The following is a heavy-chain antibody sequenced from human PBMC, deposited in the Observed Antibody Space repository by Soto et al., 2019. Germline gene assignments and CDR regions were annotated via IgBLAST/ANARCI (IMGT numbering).Heavy chain of an antibody. V-gene: IGHV3-33*01. CDR3: ARKGHCSGGSCYQYYYYGMDV. CDR1: GFTFSSYG. Sequence: QVQLVESGGGVVQPGRSLRLSCAASGFTFSSYGMHWVRQAPGKGLEWVAVIWYDGSNKYYADSVKGRFTISRVNSKNTLYLQMNSLRAEDTAVYYCARKGHCSGGSCYQYYYYGMDVWGQGTTVTVSS. CDR2: IWYDGSNK. J-gene: IGHJ6*02. D-gene: IGHD2-15*01.